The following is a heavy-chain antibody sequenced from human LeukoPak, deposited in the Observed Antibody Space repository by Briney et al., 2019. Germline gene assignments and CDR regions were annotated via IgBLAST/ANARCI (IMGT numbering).Heavy chain of an antibody. V-gene: IGHV3-23*01. CDR2: ISGSGGST. J-gene: IGHJ4*02. Sequence: PGGSLRLSCAASGFTFSSYAMSWVRQAPGKGLEWVSAISGSGGSTYYADSVKGRFTISRDNSKNTLYLQMNSLRAEDMAVYYCAKDVSSGWYAEFDYWGQGTLVTVSS. CDR1: GFTFSSYA. CDR3: AKDVSSGWYAEFDY. D-gene: IGHD6-19*01.